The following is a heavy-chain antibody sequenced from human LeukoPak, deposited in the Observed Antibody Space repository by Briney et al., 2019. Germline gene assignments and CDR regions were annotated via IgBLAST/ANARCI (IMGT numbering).Heavy chain of an antibody. CDR3: AKERKEVVLLWFGELGS. Sequence: GGSLRLSCAASGLTFSTYAMSWVRQAPGKGLEWVSAISGSGDGTYYADSVKGRFTISRDNSRNTVFLQINSLRAEDTAVYYCAKERKEVVLLWFGELGSWGQGTLVTVSS. D-gene: IGHD3-10*01. CDR1: GLTFSTYA. J-gene: IGHJ4*02. CDR2: ISGSGDGT. V-gene: IGHV3-23*01.